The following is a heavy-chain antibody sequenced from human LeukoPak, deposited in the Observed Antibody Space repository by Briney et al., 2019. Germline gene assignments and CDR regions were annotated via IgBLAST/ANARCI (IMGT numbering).Heavy chain of an antibody. V-gene: IGHV4-39*07. CDR2: IYYSGST. D-gene: IGHD3-10*01. J-gene: IGHJ4*02. CDR1: GGSISTSSYY. Sequence: SETLSLTCTVSGGSISTSSYYWAWIRQPPGKGVEYIGSIYYSGSTWYNPSLKSRVTISRDTSKNQFSLKLSSVTAADTAVYYCAREVAYGSGSSEYYFDYWGQGTLVTVSS. CDR3: AREVAYGSGSSEYYFDY.